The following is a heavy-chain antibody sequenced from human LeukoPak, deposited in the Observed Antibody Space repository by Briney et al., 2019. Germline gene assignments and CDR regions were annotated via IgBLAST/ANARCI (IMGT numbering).Heavy chain of an antibody. CDR3: ARDHWGEFQGLDY. CDR2: IYHSGST. CDR1: GGSISSSNW. Sequence: SETLSLTCTVSGGSISSSNWWSWVRQPPGKGLEWIGEIYHSGSTNYNPSLKSRVTMSFDKSKNQFSLKLTSVTAADTAVYYCARDHWGEFQGLDYWGQGTLVTVSS. V-gene: IGHV4-4*02. D-gene: IGHD3-16*01. J-gene: IGHJ4*02.